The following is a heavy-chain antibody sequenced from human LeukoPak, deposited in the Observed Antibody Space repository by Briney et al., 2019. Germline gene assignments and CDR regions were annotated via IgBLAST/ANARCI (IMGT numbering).Heavy chain of an antibody. CDR3: ARGYCTTTSCYFPLKGFDP. CDR2: IYYTGRT. V-gene: IGHV4-31*03. Sequence: SETLSLTCTVSGGSINSGGYYWNWIRQHPGKGLEWIGYIYYTGRTFYNPSLKSRVTMSADTSKSEFSVRLSSVTAADTAVYYCARGYCTTTSCYFPLKGFDPWGQGTLVTVSS. J-gene: IGHJ5*02. CDR1: GGSINSGGYY. D-gene: IGHD2-2*01.